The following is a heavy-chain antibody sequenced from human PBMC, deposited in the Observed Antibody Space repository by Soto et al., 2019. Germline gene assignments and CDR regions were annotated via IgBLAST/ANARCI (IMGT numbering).Heavy chain of an antibody. D-gene: IGHD3-3*01. V-gene: IGHV1-18*01. CDR3: AREGILGLFDAYDL. Sequence: QVQLVQSGAEGKKPGSSVKVSCKASGGSFSSHGVFWMRQAPGQRLEWMGGISTHNGNTIYAQKFQGRVIMTMDTSTTTVYMELRSLRPDDTAVYLCAREGILGLFDAYDLWGQGTMVTVSS. J-gene: IGHJ3*01. CDR2: ISTHNGNT. CDR1: GGSFSSHG.